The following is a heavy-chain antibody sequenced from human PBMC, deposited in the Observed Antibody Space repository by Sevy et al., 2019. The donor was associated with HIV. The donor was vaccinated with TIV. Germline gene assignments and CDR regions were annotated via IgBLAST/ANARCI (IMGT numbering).Heavy chain of an antibody. J-gene: IGHJ4*02. V-gene: IGHV4-59*08. CDR1: DDSINSYY. CDR3: ARGAVVIGTAATPVLDF. Sequence: SETLSLICSVSDDSINSYYWSWIRQPPGKGLEWIGYIYNNIGSTSYNPSLTSGVTISVDTSKNQFSLKLTSVTAADTAVYYCARGAVVIGTAATPVLDFWGLGSLVTVSS. D-gene: IGHD2-2*01. CDR2: IYNNIGST.